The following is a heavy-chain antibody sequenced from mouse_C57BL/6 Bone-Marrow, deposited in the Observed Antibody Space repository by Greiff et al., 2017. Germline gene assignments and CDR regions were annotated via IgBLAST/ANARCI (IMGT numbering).Heavy chain of an antibody. V-gene: IGHV1-26*01. J-gene: IGHJ4*01. CDR1: GYTFTDYY. CDR3: ALLYYYAMDY. Sequence: EVMLQQSGPELVKPGASVKISCKASGYTFTDYYMNWVKQSHGKSLEWIGDINPNNGGTSYKQKFKGKATLTVDKSSSTAYMELRSLTSEDSAVYYCALLYYYAMDYWGQGTSVTVSS. D-gene: IGHD2-1*01. CDR2: INPNNGGT.